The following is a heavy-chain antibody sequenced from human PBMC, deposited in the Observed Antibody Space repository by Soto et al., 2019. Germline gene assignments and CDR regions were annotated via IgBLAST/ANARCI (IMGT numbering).Heavy chain of an antibody. Sequence: SETLSLTCTVSGGSMTSSNWWNWVRQSPGKGLEWIGEAHHSGRTNYNPSLKSRVTISVDKSQDHFSLKLSSVTATDTAVYYCARHVNLPLAGTGFDSWGRGTLVTVSS. V-gene: IGHV4-4*02. J-gene: IGHJ4*02. CDR3: ARHVNLPLAGTGFDS. CDR2: AHHSGRT. CDR1: GGSMTSSNW. D-gene: IGHD6-19*01.